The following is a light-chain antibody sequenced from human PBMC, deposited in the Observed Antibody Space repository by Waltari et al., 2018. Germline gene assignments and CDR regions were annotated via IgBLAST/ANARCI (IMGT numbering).Light chain of an antibody. CDR3: QQYGCYAFP. CDR1: QSVTSRY. V-gene: IGKV3-20*01. J-gene: IGKJ2*01. Sequence: CRARQSVTSRYLPWDQQKLGQSPRLLIYGASTRATGIPDRFSGSGSGTDFTLTISRLEPEDFAVYYCQQYGCYAFPFGRGTKLEI. CDR2: GAS.